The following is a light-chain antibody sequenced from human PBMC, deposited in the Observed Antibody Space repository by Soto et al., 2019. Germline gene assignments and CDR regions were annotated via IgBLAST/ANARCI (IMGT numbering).Light chain of an antibody. J-gene: IGLJ7*01. CDR1: SSDIGAYNY. CDR3: SSYISTSRAV. V-gene: IGLV2-14*03. Sequence: QSALTQPAAVSGSPGQSIAISCTGASSDIGAYNYVSWYQQHPVRDPRLMIYDVSHRPSGVSDLVSGSKSGNTASLTISGLQAEDEADYYCSSYISTSRAVFGGGTQLTVL. CDR2: DVS.